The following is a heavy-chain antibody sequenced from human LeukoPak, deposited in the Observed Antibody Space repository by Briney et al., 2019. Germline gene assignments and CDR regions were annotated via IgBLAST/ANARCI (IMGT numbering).Heavy chain of an antibody. V-gene: IGHV1-8*01. CDR3: ARGLTTEYSSSSLDFDY. CDR2: MNPNSGNT. Sequence: GASVKVSCKASGYTFTSYDINWVRQATGQGLEWMGWMNPNSGNTGYAQKFQGRVTMTRNTSISTAYMELSSQRSGDTAVYYCARGLTTEYSSSSLDFDYWGQGTLVTVSS. D-gene: IGHD6-6*01. CDR1: GYTFTSYD. J-gene: IGHJ4*02.